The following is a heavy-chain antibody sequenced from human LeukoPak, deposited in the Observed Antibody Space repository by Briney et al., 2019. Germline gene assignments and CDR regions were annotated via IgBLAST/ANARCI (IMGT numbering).Heavy chain of an antibody. D-gene: IGHD3-22*01. V-gene: IGHV4-59*01. Sequence: SETLSLTRTVSGGSISSYYWSWIRQPPGKGLEWIGYIYYSGSTNYNPSLKSRVTISVDTSKNQFSLKLSSVTAADTAVYYCARALYYYDSSGYYYFDYWGQGTLVTVSS. CDR3: ARALYYYDSSGYYYFDY. CDR2: IYYSGST. CDR1: GGSISSYY. J-gene: IGHJ4*02.